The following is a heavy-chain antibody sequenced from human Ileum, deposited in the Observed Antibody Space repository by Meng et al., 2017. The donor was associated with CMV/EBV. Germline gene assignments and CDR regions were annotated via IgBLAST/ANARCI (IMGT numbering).Heavy chain of an antibody. D-gene: IGHD2-15*01. Sequence: HITLRESGPALVKPTQTLTLTCTFSGFSLTTDGVAVGWIRQPPGKALEWLPLIYWNDVEHCSPSLKSRLTITKDTSKDQVVLTMANMDPVDTGTYYCIYGVAIFWGQGTLVTVSS. J-gene: IGHJ4*02. CDR3: IYGVAIF. CDR1: GFSLTTDGVA. V-gene: IGHV2-5*04. CDR2: IYWNDVE.